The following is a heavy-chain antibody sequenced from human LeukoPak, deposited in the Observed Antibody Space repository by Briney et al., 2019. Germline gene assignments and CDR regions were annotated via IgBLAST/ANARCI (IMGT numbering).Heavy chain of an antibody. CDR3: ARDSRLYGENDY. J-gene: IGHJ4*02. Sequence: PSETLSLTCTVSGGSIRSYDWSWIRQPAGKGLEWIGRVFSSGSTSYNPSLKSRVTMLVDMSKNQFSLRLSSVTVADTAVYYCARDSRLYGENDYWGQGILVTVSA. D-gene: IGHD4-17*01. CDR1: GGSIRSYD. CDR2: VFSSGST. V-gene: IGHV4-4*07.